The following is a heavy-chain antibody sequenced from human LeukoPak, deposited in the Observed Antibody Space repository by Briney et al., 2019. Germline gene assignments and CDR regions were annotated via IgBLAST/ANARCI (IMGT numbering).Heavy chain of an antibody. CDR3: ARANGDYGLDYYYMDV. CDR2: IRYDGSNK. D-gene: IGHD4-17*01. CDR1: GFTFSTYG. V-gene: IGHV3-30*02. J-gene: IGHJ6*03. Sequence: GGSLRLSCAASGFTFSTYGMHWVRQAPGKGLEWVAFIRYDGSNKYYADSVKGRFTISRDNSRDTLYLQMNSLRSEDTAVYYCARANGDYGLDYYYMDVWGKGTTVTISS.